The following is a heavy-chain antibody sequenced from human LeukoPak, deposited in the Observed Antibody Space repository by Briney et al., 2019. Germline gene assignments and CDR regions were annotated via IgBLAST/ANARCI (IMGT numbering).Heavy chain of an antibody. V-gene: IGHV1-2*02. J-gene: IGHJ6*02. Sequence: ASVKVSCKASGYTFTGYYMHWVRQAPGQGLEWMGWISPNSGGTNYAQKFQGRVTMTRDTSISTAYMELSRLRSDDTAVYYCASTIPHIVVVPAAMRPYYGMDVWGQGTTVTVSS. CDR1: GYTFTGYY. CDR2: ISPNSGGT. CDR3: ASTIPHIVVVPAAMRPYYGMDV. D-gene: IGHD2-2*01.